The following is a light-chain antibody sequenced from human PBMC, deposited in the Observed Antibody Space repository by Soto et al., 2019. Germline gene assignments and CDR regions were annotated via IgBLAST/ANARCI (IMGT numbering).Light chain of an antibody. V-gene: IGKV1-5*01. CDR1: QSISNL. CDR2: DAS. CDR3: QQFNRYSSWT. Sequence: DIQMTQSPSTLSASVGDRVTIACRASQSISNLLAWYQQRPGKAPQLLNYDASTLLRGVPSRFSGSGFGTEFTLTISSLQPDDFATYYCQQFNRYSSWTFGQGTKVDIK. J-gene: IGKJ1*01.